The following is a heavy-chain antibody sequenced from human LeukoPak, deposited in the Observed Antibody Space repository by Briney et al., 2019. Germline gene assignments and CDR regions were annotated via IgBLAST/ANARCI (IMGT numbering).Heavy chain of an antibody. CDR1: GFTFVGNA. CDR3: ARGGRYAYFLDY. D-gene: IGHD3-16*01. J-gene: IGHJ4*02. V-gene: IGHV3-74*01. Sequence: GGSQRLSCAASGFTFVGNAVTWVRQGPGKGLVWVSRIKSDGSSTSYADSVKGRFTISRDNAKNTVYVHMNSLRDEDTAVYYCARGGRYAYFLDYWGQGTLVTVSS. CDR2: IKSDGSST.